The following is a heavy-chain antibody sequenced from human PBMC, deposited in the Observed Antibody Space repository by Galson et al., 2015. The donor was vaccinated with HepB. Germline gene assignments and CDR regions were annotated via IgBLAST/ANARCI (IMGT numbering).Heavy chain of an antibody. CDR3: ARESTMGERFGEYLYYYYGMDV. D-gene: IGHD3-10*01. CDR1: GFTVSSNY. V-gene: IGHV3-66*02. CDR2: IYSGGST. J-gene: IGHJ6*02. Sequence: SLRLSCAASGFTVSSNYMSWVRQAPGKGLEWVSVIYSGGSTYYADSVKGRFTISRDNSKNTLYLQMNSLRAEDTAVYYCARESTMGERFGEYLYYYYGMDVWGQGTTVTVSS.